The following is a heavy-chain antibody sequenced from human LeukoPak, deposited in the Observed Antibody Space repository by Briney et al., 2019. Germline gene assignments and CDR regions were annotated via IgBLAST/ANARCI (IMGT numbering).Heavy chain of an antibody. CDR2: IRYDGSNK. CDR1: GFTFSSYG. CDR3: AKGGYGASYYFDY. V-gene: IGHV3-30*02. Sequence: GGSLRLSCAASGFTFSSYGMHWVRQAPGKGLEWVAFIRYDGSNKYYADSVKGRFTISRDNSKNTLYLQMNSLRAEDTAVYYCAKGGYGASYYFDYWGQGTLVTVSS. J-gene: IGHJ4*02. D-gene: IGHD4-17*01.